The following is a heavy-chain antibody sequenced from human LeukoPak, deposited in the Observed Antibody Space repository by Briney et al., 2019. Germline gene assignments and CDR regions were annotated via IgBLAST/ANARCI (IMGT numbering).Heavy chain of an antibody. CDR3: IREVQVRASASLGL. Sequence: GGSLRLSCAASGFTISGFWMHWVRQVPGEGLVWVARMNSAGTTINYADTVKGRFTIYRDNVRNTLHLQMNNLSLEDTAVYFCIREVQVRASASLGLWGRGTLVTV. D-gene: IGHD1-1*01. CDR1: GFTISGFW. J-gene: IGHJ4*01. V-gene: IGHV3-74*01. CDR2: MNSAGTTI.